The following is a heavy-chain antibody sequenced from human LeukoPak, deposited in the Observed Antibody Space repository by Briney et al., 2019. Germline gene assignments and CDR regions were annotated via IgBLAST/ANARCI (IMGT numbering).Heavy chain of an antibody. CDR1: GGSLSSSNW. J-gene: IGHJ4*02. CDR2: IYHSGST. Sequence: SGTLSLTCAVSGGSLSSSNWWSWVRQPPGKGLEWIGEIYHSGSTNYNPSLKSRVTISVDKSKNQFSLKLSSVTAADTAVYYCARKPTELWFGELASTYYFDYWGQGTLATVSS. V-gene: IGHV4-4*02. D-gene: IGHD3-10*01. CDR3: ARKPTELWFGELASTYYFDY.